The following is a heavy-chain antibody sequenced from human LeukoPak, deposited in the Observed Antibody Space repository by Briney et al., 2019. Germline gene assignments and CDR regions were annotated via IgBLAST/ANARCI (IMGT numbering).Heavy chain of an antibody. Sequence: SETLSLTCTVSGGSISSSSHYWGWIRQPPGKGLEWIGSIYYSGSTYYNPSLKSRVTISVDTSKNQFSLKLSSVTAADTAVYYCARANTYYYDSSGYYAFDIWGQGTMVTVSS. CDR3: ARANTYYYDSSGYYAFDI. V-gene: IGHV4-39*07. J-gene: IGHJ3*02. CDR2: IYYSGST. D-gene: IGHD3-22*01. CDR1: GGSISSSSHY.